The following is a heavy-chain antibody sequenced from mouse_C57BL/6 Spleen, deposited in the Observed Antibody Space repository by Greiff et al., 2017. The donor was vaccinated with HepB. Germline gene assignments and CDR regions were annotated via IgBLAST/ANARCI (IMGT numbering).Heavy chain of an antibody. V-gene: IGHV1-64*01. D-gene: IGHD4-1*01. J-gene: IGHJ2*01. CDR1: GYTFTSYW. CDR3: ARGGATGDYFDY. Sequence: VQLQESGAELVKPGASVKLSCKASGYTFTSYWMHWVKQRPGQGLEWIGMIHPNSGSTNYNEKFKSKATLTVDKSSSTAYMQLSSLTSEDSAVYYCARGGATGDYFDYWGQGTTLTVSS. CDR2: IHPNSGST.